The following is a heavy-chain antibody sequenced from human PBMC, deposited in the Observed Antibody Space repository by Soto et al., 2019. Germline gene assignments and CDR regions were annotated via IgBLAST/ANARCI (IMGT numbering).Heavy chain of an antibody. CDR3: ARDVSPGSSSLYLDAFDI. J-gene: IGHJ3*02. Sequence: EVQLVESGGDLVQPGGSLRLSCAASGFSFASSWMTWVRQAPGKGLEWVANIKKDGSKINYLDSVRGRFTVSRDNAKNSLSQEMNSLRAEDTALYYCARDVSPGSSSLYLDAFDIWGQGTIVTVSS. CDR2: IKKDGSKI. D-gene: IGHD6-13*01. CDR1: GFSFASSW. V-gene: IGHV3-7*05.